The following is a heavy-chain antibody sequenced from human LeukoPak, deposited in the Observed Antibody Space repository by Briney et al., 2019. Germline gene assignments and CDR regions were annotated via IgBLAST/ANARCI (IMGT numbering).Heavy chain of an antibody. CDR3: AREIMASSGYHPTLDYYYMDV. J-gene: IGHJ6*03. D-gene: IGHD3-22*01. CDR2: IYTSGST. CDR1: GGSISSYY. Sequence: PSETLSLTCTVPGGSISSYYWSWIRQPAGKGLEWIGRIYTSGSTNYNPSLKSRVTMSVDTSKNQFSLKLSSVTAADTAVYYCAREIMASSGYHPTLDYYYMDVWGKGTTVTVSS. V-gene: IGHV4-4*07.